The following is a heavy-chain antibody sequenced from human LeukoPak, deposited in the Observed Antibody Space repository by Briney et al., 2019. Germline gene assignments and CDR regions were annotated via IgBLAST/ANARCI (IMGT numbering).Heavy chain of an antibody. J-gene: IGHJ6*02. CDR2: IKSKTDGGTT. D-gene: IGHD3-9*01. CDR1: GFTFSNAW. V-gene: IGHV3-15*01. Sequence: GGSLRLSCAASGFTFSNAWMSWVRQAPGKGLEWVGRIKSKTDGGTTDYAAPVKGRFTISRDDSKNTLYLQMNSLKTEDTAVYYCTTGPLWPAYYDILTGSSSYYYGMDVWGQGTTVTVSS. CDR3: TTGPLWPAYYDILTGSSSYYYGMDV.